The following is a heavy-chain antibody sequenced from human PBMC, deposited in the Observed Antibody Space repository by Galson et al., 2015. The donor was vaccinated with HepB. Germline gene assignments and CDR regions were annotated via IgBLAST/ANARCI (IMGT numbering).Heavy chain of an antibody. D-gene: IGHD6-13*01. J-gene: IGHJ3*02. CDR2: IYYSGST. Sequence: LTCTVSGGSISSSSYYWGWIRQPPGKGLEWIGSIYYSGSTYYNPSLKSRVTISVDTSKNQFSLKLSSVTAADTAVYYCAMDNSSSWYLGAFDIWGQGTMVTVSS. CDR1: GGSISSSSYY. V-gene: IGHV4-39*01. CDR3: AMDNSSSWYLGAFDI.